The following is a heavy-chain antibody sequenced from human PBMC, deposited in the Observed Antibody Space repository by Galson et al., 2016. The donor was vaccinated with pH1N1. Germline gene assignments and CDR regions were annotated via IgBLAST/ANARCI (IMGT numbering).Heavy chain of an antibody. D-gene: IGHD7-27*01. CDR3: IRDLGRLRDY. CDR1: GYTFTREY. CDR2: IDPSNGGT. Sequence: LVKVSCKASGYTFTREYIHWVRQAPGQGLEWMGVIDPSNGGTTYSQNFQGLVTMTRDTSTNTVYMELSGLKSEDTAVYFCIRDLGRLRDYWGQGTLVTVSS. J-gene: IGHJ4*02. V-gene: IGHV1-46*01.